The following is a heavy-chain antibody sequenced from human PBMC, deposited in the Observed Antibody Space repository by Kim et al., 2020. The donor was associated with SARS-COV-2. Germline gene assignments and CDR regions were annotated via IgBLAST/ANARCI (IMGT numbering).Heavy chain of an antibody. CDR1: GGSISSYY. CDR3: ARAGESGGFRVISVMDA. CDR2: IYYSGST. J-gene: IGHJ6*01. D-gene: IGHD7-27*01. V-gene: IGHV4-59*13. Sequence: SETLSLTCTVSGGSISSYYWSWIRQPPGKGLEWIGYIYYSGSTNYNPSLKSRVTISVYTSKNQFSLNLSSGTVADTAVCYCARAGESGGFRVISVMDAWGQGTTVTVSS.